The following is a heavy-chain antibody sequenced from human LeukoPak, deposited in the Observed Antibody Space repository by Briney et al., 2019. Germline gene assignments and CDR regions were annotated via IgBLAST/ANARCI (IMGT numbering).Heavy chain of an antibody. Sequence: ASVKVSCKASGYTLTGYYMHWVRQAPGQGLEWMGWINPNSGGTNYAQKFQGRVTMTRDTSISTAYMELSRLRSDDTAVYYCARRIMITFGGVIASPDAFDIWGQGTMVTVSS. D-gene: IGHD3-16*02. CDR2: INPNSGGT. J-gene: IGHJ3*02. V-gene: IGHV1-2*02. CDR3: ARRIMITFGGVIASPDAFDI. CDR1: GYTLTGYY.